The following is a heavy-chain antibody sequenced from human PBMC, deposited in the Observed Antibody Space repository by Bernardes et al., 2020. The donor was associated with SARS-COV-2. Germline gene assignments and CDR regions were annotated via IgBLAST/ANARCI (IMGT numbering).Heavy chain of an antibody. D-gene: IGHD2-15*01. CDR3: ATTSPLGYCSGGSCSNWFHP. V-gene: IGHV1-24*01. CDR1: GYTLTELS. CDR2: FDPEDGET. Sequence: VKVSCKVSGYTLTELSMHWVRQAPGKGLEWMGGFDPEDGETIYAQKFQGRVTMTEDTSTDTAYMELSSLRSEDTAVYYCATTSPLGYCSGGSCSNWFHPWGQGTLVTVSS. J-gene: IGHJ5*02.